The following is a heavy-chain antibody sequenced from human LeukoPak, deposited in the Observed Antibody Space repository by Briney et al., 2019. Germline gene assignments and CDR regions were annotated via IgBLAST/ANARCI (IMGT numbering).Heavy chain of an antibody. D-gene: IGHD5/OR15-5a*01. V-gene: IGHV3-13*01. J-gene: IGHJ3*02. CDR3: VRGGIRVSGIDAFDS. Sequence: PGGSLRLSCAASGFTFRDYDMHWVRQAPGRGLEWVSAIGIGDDTHYPDSVKGRFTISRENAKNSLCLQMSSLRDGDTAMYYCVRGGIRVSGIDAFDSWGQGTMVTVSS. CDR2: IGIGDDT. CDR1: GFTFRDYD.